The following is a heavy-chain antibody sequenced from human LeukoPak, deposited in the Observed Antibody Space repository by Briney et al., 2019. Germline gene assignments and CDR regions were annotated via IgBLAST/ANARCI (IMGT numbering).Heavy chain of an antibody. Sequence: GGSLRLSCAASGFTLSSYAMSWVRQAPGKGLEWVSAISDTGNTYHADSVKGRFTISRDNSKNTVYLQMNSLRAEDTAVYFCAKEYGYDYNYFYSMDVWGKGTTVTISS. D-gene: IGHD1-1*01. CDR1: GFTLSSYA. V-gene: IGHV3-23*01. J-gene: IGHJ6*03. CDR2: ISDTGNT. CDR3: AKEYGYDYNYFYSMDV.